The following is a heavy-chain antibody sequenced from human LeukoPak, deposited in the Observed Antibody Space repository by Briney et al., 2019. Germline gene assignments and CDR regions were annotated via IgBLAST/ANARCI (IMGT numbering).Heavy chain of an antibody. CDR3: AKESVLRFLEWLVPFDC. CDR1: GFTFSSYA. V-gene: IGHV3-23*01. D-gene: IGHD3-3*01. Sequence: PGGSLRLSCAASGFTFSSYAMSWVRQAPGKGLEWVSAISGSGGSTYYADSVKGRFTISRDNSKNTLYLQMNSLRAEDTAVHYCAKESVLRFLEWLVPFDCWGQGTLVTVSS. J-gene: IGHJ4*02. CDR2: ISGSGGST.